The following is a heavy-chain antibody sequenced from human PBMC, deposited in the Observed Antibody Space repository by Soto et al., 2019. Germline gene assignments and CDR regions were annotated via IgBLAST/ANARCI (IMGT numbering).Heavy chain of an antibody. Sequence: ESLKITCKGSAYRFTIYWIGWVRQMPGKGLGLMGIIYPGDSDTRYSPSFQGQVTISADKSISTAYLKWSSLKASDTAMYYCARHXGNYYDSSGFYYYGMDVWGQGTTVTVSS. CDR1: AYRFTIYW. CDR2: IYPGDSDT. CDR3: ARHXGNYYDSSGFYYYGMDV. D-gene: IGHD3-22*01. J-gene: IGHJ6*01. V-gene: IGHV5-51*01.